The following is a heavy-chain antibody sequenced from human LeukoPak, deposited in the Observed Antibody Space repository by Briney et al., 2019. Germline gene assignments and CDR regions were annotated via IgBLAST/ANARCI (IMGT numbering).Heavy chain of an antibody. D-gene: IGHD3-16*01. J-gene: IGHJ6*03. CDR2: IKYDGSEK. CDR3: ARVMSASVWRSYGSYYYYYYMDI. CDR1: GFTLSGYT. V-gene: IGHV3-7*01. Sequence: GGSLRLSCAASGFTLSGYTMNWVRQAPGKGLEWVANIKYDGSEKDYVDSVKGRFTISRDNAKNSLYMQMNSLRAEDTAVYYCARVMSASVWRSYGSYYYYYYMDIWGKGTTVTVSS.